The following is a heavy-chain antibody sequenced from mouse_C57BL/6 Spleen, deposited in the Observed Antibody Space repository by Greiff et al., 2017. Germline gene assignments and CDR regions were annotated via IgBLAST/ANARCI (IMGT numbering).Heavy chain of an antibody. CDR2: IDPSSGGT. CDR1: GYTFTSYW. Sequence: QVQLQQPGAELVKPGASVKLSCKASGYTFTSYWMHWVKQRPGRGLEWIGRIDPSSGGTKYNEKFKSKATLTVDKPSSTAYMQLSSLTSEDSAVYYCASSHDDGSSYNDYWGQGTSLTVSS. CDR3: ASSHDDGSSYNDY. D-gene: IGHD1-1*01. V-gene: IGHV1-62-3*01. J-gene: IGHJ2*02.